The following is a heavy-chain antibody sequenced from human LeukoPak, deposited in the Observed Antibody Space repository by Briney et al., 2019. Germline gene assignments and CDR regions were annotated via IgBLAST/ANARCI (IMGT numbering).Heavy chain of an antibody. D-gene: IGHD3-10*01. CDR2: INPNSGGT. V-gene: IGHV1-2*02. CDR1: GYTFTGYY. CDR3: VRGRITMVRGPKMRFDP. J-gene: IGHJ5*02. Sequence: ASVKVSCKASGYTFTGYYMHWVRQAPGQGLEWMGWINPNSGGTNYAQKFQGRVTMTRDTSISTAYMELSRLRSDDTAVYYCVRGRITMVRGPKMRFDPWGQGTLVTVSS.